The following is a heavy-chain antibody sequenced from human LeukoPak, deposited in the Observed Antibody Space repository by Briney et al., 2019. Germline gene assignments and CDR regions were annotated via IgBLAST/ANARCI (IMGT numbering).Heavy chain of an antibody. CDR3: AKTLSSSWYPIGYYYYGMDV. D-gene: IGHD6-13*01. J-gene: IGHJ6*02. V-gene: IGHV3-30*04. CDR1: GFTFSSYA. Sequence: PGGSLRLSCAASGFTFSSYAMHWVRQAPGKGLEWVAVISYDGSNKYYADSVKGRFTISRDNSKNTLYLQMNSLRAEDTAVYYCAKTLSSSWYPIGYYYYGMDVWGQGTTVTVSS. CDR2: ISYDGSNK.